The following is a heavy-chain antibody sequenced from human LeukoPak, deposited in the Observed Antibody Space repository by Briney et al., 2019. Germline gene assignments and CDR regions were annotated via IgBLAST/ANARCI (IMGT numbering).Heavy chain of an antibody. CDR2: ISAYNGNT. CDR3: ARGGLLRYFDWLLPRNTNFDY. D-gene: IGHD3-9*01. J-gene: IGHJ4*02. V-gene: IGHV1-18*01. Sequence: ASVKVSCKASGGTFSSYAISWVRQAPGQGLEWMGWISAYNGNTNYAQKLQGRVTMTTDTSTSTAYMELRSLRSDDTAVYYCARGGLLRYFDWLLPRNTNFDYWGQGTLVTVSS. CDR1: GGTFSSYA.